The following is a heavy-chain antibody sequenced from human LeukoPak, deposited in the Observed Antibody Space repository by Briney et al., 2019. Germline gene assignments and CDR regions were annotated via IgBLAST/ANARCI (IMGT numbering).Heavy chain of an antibody. CDR1: GGSISRSNW. J-gene: IGHJ5*02. CDR3: ATSVLRYFDWLFLYNWFDP. CDR2: IYHSGST. Sequence: SETLSLTCAVSGGSISRSNWWSWVRQPPGKGLEWIGEIYHSGSTNYNPSLKSRVTISVDTSKNQFSLKLSSVTAADTAVYYCATSVLRYFDWLFLYNWFDPWGQGTLVTVSS. D-gene: IGHD3-9*01. V-gene: IGHV4-4*02.